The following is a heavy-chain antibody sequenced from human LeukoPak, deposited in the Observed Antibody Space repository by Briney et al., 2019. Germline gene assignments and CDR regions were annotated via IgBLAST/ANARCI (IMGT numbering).Heavy chain of an antibody. V-gene: IGHV3-30-3*02. D-gene: IGHD3-10*01. CDR2: ISFDGSNT. CDR1: GFTFSTYA. CDR3: AKSWGSGSYYNGGFDY. J-gene: IGHJ4*02. Sequence: PGGSLRLSCVASGFTFSTYAMHWVRQAPGKGLEWVAVISFDGSNTYYADSVKGRFTISRDNSKNTLYLQMNSLRAEDTAVYYCAKSWGSGSYYNGGFDYWGQGTLVTVSS.